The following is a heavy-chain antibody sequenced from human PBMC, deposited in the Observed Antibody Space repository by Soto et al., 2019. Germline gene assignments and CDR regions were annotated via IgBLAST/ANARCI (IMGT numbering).Heavy chain of an antibody. Sequence: PSETLSLTCTVSGGSISSSSYYWGWIRQPPGKGLEWIGSIYYSGSTYYNPSLKSRVTISVDTSKNQFSLKLSSVTAADTAVYYCARIRAGIAVAGNVDYWGQGTLVTVS. CDR2: IYYSGST. J-gene: IGHJ4*02. CDR3: ARIRAGIAVAGNVDY. D-gene: IGHD6-19*01. V-gene: IGHV4-39*01. CDR1: GGSISSSSYY.